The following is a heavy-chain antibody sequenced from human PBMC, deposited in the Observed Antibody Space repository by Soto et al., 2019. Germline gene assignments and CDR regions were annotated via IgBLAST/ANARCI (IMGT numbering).Heavy chain of an antibody. CDR1: GFPFSSYA. J-gene: IGHJ4*02. CDR3: ARDHCGGDCYTSPKYYFDY. D-gene: IGHD2-21*01. CDR2: ISYDGSNK. Sequence: GGSLRLSCAASGFPFSSYAMHWVRPAPGKGLEWVAVISYDGSNKYYADSVKGRFTISRDNSKNTLYLQMNSLRAEDTAVYYCARDHCGGDCYTSPKYYFDYWGQGTLVTVSS. V-gene: IGHV3-30-3*01.